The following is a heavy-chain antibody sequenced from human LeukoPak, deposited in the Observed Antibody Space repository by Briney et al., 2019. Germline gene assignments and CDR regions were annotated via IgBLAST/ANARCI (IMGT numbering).Heavy chain of an antibody. D-gene: IGHD2-2*01. CDR2: MHHSGRT. V-gene: IGHV4-4*02. CDR3: ARAQEGCSRASCYLEP. Sequence: PGGPLRLSCAASGFTFSSYWMSWVRQAPGKGLEWIGEMHHSGRTNYNPSLKSRITISVDKSKNQVFLRLNSVAAADTALYYCARAQEGCSRASCYLEPWGQGTLVTVSS. CDR1: GFTFSSYW. J-gene: IGHJ5*02.